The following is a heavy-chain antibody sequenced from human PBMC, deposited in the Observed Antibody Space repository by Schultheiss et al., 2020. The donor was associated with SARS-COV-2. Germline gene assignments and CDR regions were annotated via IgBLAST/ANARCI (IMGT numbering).Heavy chain of an antibody. CDR3: AKGPDSSSWLNWFDP. D-gene: IGHD6-13*01. J-gene: IGHJ5*02. Sequence: SETLSLTCAVSGYSISSGYYWGWIRQPPGKGLEWIGSIYHSGSTYYSPSLNSRVTISIDTSRNQFSLKLSSVTAADTALYYCAKGPDSSSWLNWFDPWGQGTLVTVSS. CDR2: IYHSGST. CDR1: GYSISSGYY. V-gene: IGHV4-38-2*01.